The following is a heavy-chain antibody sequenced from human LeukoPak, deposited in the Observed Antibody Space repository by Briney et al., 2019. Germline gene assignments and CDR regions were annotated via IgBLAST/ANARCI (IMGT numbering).Heavy chain of an antibody. D-gene: IGHD6-13*01. V-gene: IGHV4-34*01. CDR3: ARHWRVAAASGWFDP. CDR2: INHSGST. CDR1: GGSFSGYH. J-gene: IGHJ5*02. Sequence: SETLSLTCAVYGGSFSGYHWSWIRQPPGKGLEWIGEINHSGSTNYNPSLKSRVTISVDTSKNQFSLKLSSVTAADTAVYYCARHWRVAAASGWFDPWGQGTLVTVSS.